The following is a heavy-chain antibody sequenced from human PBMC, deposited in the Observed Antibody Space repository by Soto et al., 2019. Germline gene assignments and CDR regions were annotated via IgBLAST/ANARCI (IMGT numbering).Heavy chain of an antibody. CDR3: VRGGGGGLFDP. D-gene: IGHD2-15*01. CDR1: GYTFTSYG. J-gene: IGHJ5*02. V-gene: IGHV1-18*04. CDR2: ISAYNGNT. Sequence: GASVKVSCKASGYTFTSYGISWVRQAPGQGLEWMGWISAYNGNTNYAQKLQGRVTMTTDTSTSTAYMELMSLTAEDTAIYYCVRGGGGGLFDPWGQGTMVTVSS.